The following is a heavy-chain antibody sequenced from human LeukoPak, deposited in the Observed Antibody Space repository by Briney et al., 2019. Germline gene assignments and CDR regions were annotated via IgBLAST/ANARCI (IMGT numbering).Heavy chain of an antibody. CDR2: IYYSGST. D-gene: IGHD2-15*01. Sequence: PSETLSLTCTVSGGSISSSSYYWGWIRQPPGKGLEWIGSIYYSGSTYYNPSLKSRVTMSVDTSKNQFSLKLSSVTAADTAVYYCARDVLNCSGGSCYSGSLDYWGQGTLVTVSS. V-gene: IGHV4-39*07. CDR1: GGSISSSSYY. CDR3: ARDVLNCSGGSCYSGSLDY. J-gene: IGHJ4*02.